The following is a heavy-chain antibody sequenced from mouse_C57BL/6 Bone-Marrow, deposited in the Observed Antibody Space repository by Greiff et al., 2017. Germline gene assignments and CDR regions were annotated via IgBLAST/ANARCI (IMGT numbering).Heavy chain of an antibody. CDR3: AREGYYSKSWFAY. D-gene: IGHD2-12*01. CDR1: GYTFTSYW. V-gene: IGHV1-69*01. Sequence: QVQLQQPGAELVMPGASVKLSCKASGYTFTSYWMHWVKQRPGQGLEWIGEIDPSDSYTNYNQKFKGKSTLTVDKSSSTAYMQLSSLTSEDSAVYYCAREGYYSKSWFAYWGQGTLVTVSA. J-gene: IGHJ3*01. CDR2: IDPSDSYT.